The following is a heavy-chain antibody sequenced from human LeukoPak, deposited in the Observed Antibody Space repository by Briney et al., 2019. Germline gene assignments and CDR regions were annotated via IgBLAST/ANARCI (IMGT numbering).Heavy chain of an antibody. D-gene: IGHD6-19*01. CDR2: IYYSGST. V-gene: IGHV4-59*01. CDR1: GGSIGSYY. J-gene: IGHJ5*02. CDR3: ARQNIAVAGRGGFDP. Sequence: SETLSLTCTVSGGSIGSYYWSWIRQPPGKGLEWIGYIYYSGSTNYNPSPKSRVTISLDTSKNQFSLKLSSVTTADTAVYYCARQNIAVAGRGGFDPWGQGTLVTVSS.